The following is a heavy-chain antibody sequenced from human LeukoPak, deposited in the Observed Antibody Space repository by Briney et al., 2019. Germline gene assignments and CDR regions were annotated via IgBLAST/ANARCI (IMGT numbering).Heavy chain of an antibody. CDR3: VRDGTNWNEFDY. CDR1: GCTFSSYW. J-gene: IGHJ4*02. V-gene: IGHV3-7*01. CDR2: IKQDGSEK. D-gene: IGHD1-20*01. Sequence: GALRLSCAVSGCTFSSYWMSWVRQDPGKGLEWVASIKQDGSEKYYVDSVKGRFTISRDNAKNTLYLQMNSLRAEDTAVYYCVRDGTNWNEFDYWGQGTLVTVSS.